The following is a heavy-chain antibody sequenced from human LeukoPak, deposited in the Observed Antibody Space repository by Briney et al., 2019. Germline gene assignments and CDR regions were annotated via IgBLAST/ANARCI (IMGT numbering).Heavy chain of an antibody. CDR2: IYHSGRT. V-gene: IGHV4-59*08. D-gene: IGHD2-8*01. CDR1: GGSISGYY. CDR3: ARQDGVLGVATHFDY. J-gene: IGHJ4*02. Sequence: SETLSLTCTLSGGSISGYYWSWIRQPPGKGLEFIGFIYHSGRTYYNPSLKSRVTMSVDTSKNQFSLRLSSVTAADTAVYYCARQDGVLGVATHFDYWGQGTLVTVSS.